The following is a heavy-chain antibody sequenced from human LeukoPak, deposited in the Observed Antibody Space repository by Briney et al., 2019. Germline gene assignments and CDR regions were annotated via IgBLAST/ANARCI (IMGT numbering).Heavy chain of an antibody. J-gene: IGHJ6*02. Sequence: GGSLRLSCAASGFTFSSYEMNWVRQAPGKGLEWVSYISSSGSTIYYADSVKGRFTISRDNAKNSLYLQMNSLRAEDTAVYYCARDCSSTSCDNLYYYYYGMDVWGQGTTVTVSS. CDR3: ARDCSSTSCDNLYYYYYGMDV. CDR1: GFTFSSYE. V-gene: IGHV3-48*03. D-gene: IGHD2-2*02. CDR2: ISSSGSTI.